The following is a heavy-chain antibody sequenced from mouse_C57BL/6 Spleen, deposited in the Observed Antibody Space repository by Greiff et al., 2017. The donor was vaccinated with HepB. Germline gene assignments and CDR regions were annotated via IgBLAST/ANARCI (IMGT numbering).Heavy chain of an antibody. D-gene: IGHD1-1*01. CDR2: IYPGSGST. V-gene: IGHV1-55*01. Sequence: QVQLQQPGAELVKPGASVKMSCKASGYTFTSYWITWVKQRPGQGLEWIGDIYPGSGSTNYNEKFKSKATLTVDTSSSTAYMQLSSLTSEDSAVYDCARRVTTVVARGYYFDYWGQGTTLTVSS. CDR3: ARRVTTVVARGYYFDY. CDR1: GYTFTSYW. J-gene: IGHJ2*01.